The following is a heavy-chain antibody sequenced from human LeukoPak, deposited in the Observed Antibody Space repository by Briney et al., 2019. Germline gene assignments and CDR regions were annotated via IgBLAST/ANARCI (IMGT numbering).Heavy chain of an antibody. CDR1: GGSISSSSYY. CDR2: IYYSGST. V-gene: IGHV4-39*01. J-gene: IGHJ5*02. Sequence: PSETLSLTCTVSGGSISSSSYYWGWIRQPPGKGLEWIGSIYYSGSTYYNPSLKSRVTISVGTSKNQFSLKLSSVTAADTAVYYCARLYYDFWSGPAYNWFDPWGQGTLVTVSS. CDR3: ARLYYDFWSGPAYNWFDP. D-gene: IGHD3-3*01.